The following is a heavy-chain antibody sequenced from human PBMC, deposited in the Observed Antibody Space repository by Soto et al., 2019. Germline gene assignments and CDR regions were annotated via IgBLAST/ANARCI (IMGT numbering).Heavy chain of an antibody. V-gene: IGHV3-23*01. CDR3: VREGRGSFDF. Sequence: LSCAASGFISTNYAMNWVRQAPGKGLEWVSVIGGRGNSAYYADSVQGRFTISRDNSKNTLSLQMSSLTADDTAIYYCVREGRGSFDFWGRGTMVTVSS. CDR2: IGGRGNSA. CDR1: GFISTNYA. D-gene: IGHD5-12*01. J-gene: IGHJ3*01.